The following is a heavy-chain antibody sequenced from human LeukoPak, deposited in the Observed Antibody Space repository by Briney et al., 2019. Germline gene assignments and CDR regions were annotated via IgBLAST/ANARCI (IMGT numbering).Heavy chain of an antibody. CDR3: ASSIAAAGTGLDY. Sequence: PGGSLRLSCAASGFTFSSYAMHWVRQAPGKGLEWVAVISYDGSNKYYADSVKGRFTISRDNSKNTLYLQMNSLRAEDTAVYYCASSIAAAGTGLDYWGQGTLVTVSS. CDR2: ISYDGSNK. CDR1: GFTFSSYA. J-gene: IGHJ4*02. V-gene: IGHV3-30-3*01. D-gene: IGHD6-13*01.